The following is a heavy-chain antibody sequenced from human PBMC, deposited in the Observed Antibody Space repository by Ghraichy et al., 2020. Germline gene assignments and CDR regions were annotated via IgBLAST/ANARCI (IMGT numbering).Heavy chain of an antibody. J-gene: IGHJ6*02. CDR1: GGSITGYH. CDR3: ARRFGDAQGMDV. Sequence: SQTLSLTCTVSGGSITGYHWNWIRQPPGKGLEWIGYIYYTGSTNYNPSLESRVTMSVDTSRDQFSLKLSSVTAADTALYYCARRFGDAQGMDVWGQGTTVTVSS. D-gene: IGHD3-16*01. CDR2: IYYTGST. V-gene: IGHV4-59*01.